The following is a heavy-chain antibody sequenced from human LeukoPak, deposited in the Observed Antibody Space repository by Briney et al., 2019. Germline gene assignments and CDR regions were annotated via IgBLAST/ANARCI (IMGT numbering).Heavy chain of an antibody. CDR2: IYTSGST. Sequence: SETLSLTCTVSGGSISSYYWSWIRQPAGKGLEWIGRIYTSGSTNYNTSLKSRVTMSVDTSKNQFSLKLSSVTAADTAVYYCAGEYDSSGYYSFDYWGQGTLVTVSS. J-gene: IGHJ4*02. CDR3: AGEYDSSGYYSFDY. D-gene: IGHD3-22*01. CDR1: GGSISSYY. V-gene: IGHV4-4*07.